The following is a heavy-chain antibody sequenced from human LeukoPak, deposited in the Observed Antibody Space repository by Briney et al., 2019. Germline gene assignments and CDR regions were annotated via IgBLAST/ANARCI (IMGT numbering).Heavy chain of an antibody. J-gene: IGHJ4*02. V-gene: IGHV3-30*02. CDR3: AKDQHSGYSSSWYELDY. CDR1: GFTFSSYG. CDR2: IRYDGSNK. Sequence: GGSLRLSCAASGFTFSSYGMHWVRQAPGKGLEWVAFIRYDGSNKYYADSVKGRFTISRDNSKNTLYLQMNSLRAGDTAVYYCAKDQHSGYSSSWYELDYWGQGTLVTVSS. D-gene: IGHD6-13*01.